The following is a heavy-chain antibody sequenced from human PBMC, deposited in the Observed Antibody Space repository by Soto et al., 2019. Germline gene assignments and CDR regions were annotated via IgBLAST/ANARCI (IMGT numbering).Heavy chain of an antibody. Sequence: PSETLSLTCTVSGGSIRSHKYYWAWIRQPPGKGLEWIGNIYYIGNTYYNPSLKSRVTISVDTSKNQMSLKVRSVTAADTAMYYCAMIRGVTSDSWGRGTLVTVSS. J-gene: IGHJ5*01. V-gene: IGHV4-39*01. CDR1: GGSIRSHKYY. CDR3: AMIRGVTSDS. D-gene: IGHD3-10*01. CDR2: IYYIGNT.